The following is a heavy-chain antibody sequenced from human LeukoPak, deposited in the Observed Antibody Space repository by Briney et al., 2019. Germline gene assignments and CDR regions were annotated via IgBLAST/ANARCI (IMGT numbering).Heavy chain of an antibody. V-gene: IGHV4-39*02. CDR3: ARDPAGFDP. CDR2: IYYSGST. CDR1: GDSISTSSYY. J-gene: IGHJ5*02. Sequence: SETLSLTCSVSGDSISTSSYYWGWIRQPPGKGLEWIGTIYYSGSTYYNPSLTSRVTISVDTSKNQFSLKLSSVTAADTAVYYCARDPAGFDPWGQGTLVTVSS.